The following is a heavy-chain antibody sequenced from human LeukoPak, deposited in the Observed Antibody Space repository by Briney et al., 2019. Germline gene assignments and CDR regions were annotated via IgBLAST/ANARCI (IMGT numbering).Heavy chain of an antibody. CDR1: GFTFSTFA. Sequence: GGTLRLSCAASGFTFSTFAMIWVRQPPGKGLEWVSSIFPSGGEIHYADSVRGRFTISRDNSKSTLSLQMNSLRAEDTAIYYCATYRQVLIPFESWGQGTLVTVSS. V-gene: IGHV3-23*01. D-gene: IGHD2-8*02. CDR3: ATYRQVLIPFES. J-gene: IGHJ4*02. CDR2: IFPSGGEI.